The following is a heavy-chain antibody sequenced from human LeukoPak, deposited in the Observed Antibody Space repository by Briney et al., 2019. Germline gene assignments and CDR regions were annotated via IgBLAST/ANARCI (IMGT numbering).Heavy chain of an antibody. CDR1: GGSFSGYY. Sequence: SSETVSLTCAVYGGSFSGYYWSWIRQPPGKGLEWIGEINHSGSTNYNPSLKSRVTISVDTSKNQFSLKLSSVTAADTAVYYCAREKIAAAGPRGYFDYWGQGTLVTVSS. V-gene: IGHV4-34*01. CDR2: INHSGST. J-gene: IGHJ4*02. CDR3: AREKIAAAGPRGYFDY. D-gene: IGHD6-13*01.